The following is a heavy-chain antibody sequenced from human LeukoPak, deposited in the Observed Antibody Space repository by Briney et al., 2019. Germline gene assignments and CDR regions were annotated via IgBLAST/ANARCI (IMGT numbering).Heavy chain of an antibody. D-gene: IGHD2-15*01. Sequence: VKVPCKASGYTFTSYDINWVRQATGQGLEWMGWMNPNSGNTGYAQKFQGRVTMTRNTSINTAYMELSSLRSEDTAVYYCARVGWDIVVVVAATYYAFDIWGQGTMVTVSS. CDR2: MNPNSGNT. CDR1: GYTFTSYD. V-gene: IGHV1-8*01. J-gene: IGHJ3*02. CDR3: ARVGWDIVVVVAATYYAFDI.